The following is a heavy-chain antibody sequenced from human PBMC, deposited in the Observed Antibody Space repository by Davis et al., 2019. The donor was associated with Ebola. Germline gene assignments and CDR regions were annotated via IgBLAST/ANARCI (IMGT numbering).Heavy chain of an antibody. CDR3: ARGAGIWSPRYGMDV. CDR2: IGTAGDP. V-gene: IGHV3-13*05. J-gene: IGHJ6*02. D-gene: IGHD6-13*01. CDR1: GFTFSSYD. Sequence: GESLKISCAASGFTFSSYDMHWVRQATGKGLEWVSAIGTAGDPYYPGSVKGGFTISRENAKNSLYLQMNSLRAGDTAVYYCARGAGIWSPRYGMDVWGQGTTVTVSS.